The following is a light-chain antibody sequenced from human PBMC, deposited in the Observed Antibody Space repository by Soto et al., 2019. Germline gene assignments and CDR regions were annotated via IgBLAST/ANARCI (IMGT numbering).Light chain of an antibody. Sequence: EMVMTQSPGTLSLSPGERATLSCRASQSVTGSYLAWYQQKPGQAPRLLMHGASTRTTGIPERFSGSGSGTDFTLTISRLEPEDFAVYYCQQYGSSPRTFGQGTRWIS. J-gene: IGKJ1*01. V-gene: IGKV3-20*01. CDR1: QSVTGSY. CDR2: GAS. CDR3: QQYGSSPRT.